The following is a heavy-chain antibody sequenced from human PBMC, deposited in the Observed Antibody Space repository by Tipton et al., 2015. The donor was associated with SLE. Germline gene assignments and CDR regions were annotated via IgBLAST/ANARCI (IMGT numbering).Heavy chain of an antibody. CDR2: ISSSSSYI. Sequence: SLRLSCAASGFTFSSYSMNWVRQAPGKGLEWVSSISSSSSYIYYADAVKGRFTISRDNAKNTLYLQMNSRSAEDTAVYYCARASPWYSSSWYLDYWGQGTLITVSS. CDR1: GFTFSSYS. CDR3: ARASPWYSSSWYLDY. D-gene: IGHD6-13*01. J-gene: IGHJ4*02. V-gene: IGHV3-21*01.